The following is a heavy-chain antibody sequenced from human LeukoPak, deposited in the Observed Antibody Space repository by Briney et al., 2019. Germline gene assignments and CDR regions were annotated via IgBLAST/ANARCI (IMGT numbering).Heavy chain of an antibody. Sequence: ASVKVSCKASGYTFTSYGISWVRQAPGQGLEWMGWISAYNGNTNYAQKLQGRVTMATDTSTSTAYMELRSLRSDDTAVYYCARVVSPSRRYYFDYWGQGTLVTVSS. D-gene: IGHD3-10*01. CDR1: GYTFTSYG. CDR2: ISAYNGNT. V-gene: IGHV1-18*01. CDR3: ARVVSPSRRYYFDY. J-gene: IGHJ4*02.